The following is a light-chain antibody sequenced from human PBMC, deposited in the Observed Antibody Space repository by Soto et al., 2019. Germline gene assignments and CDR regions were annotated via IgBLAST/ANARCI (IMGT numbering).Light chain of an antibody. CDR1: SDDIGANNY. CDR3: TSYTSASTLV. Sequence: QSALTQPASVSGSPGQSITISCTGTSDDIGANNYVSWYQHHPGNAPKILIYEAANRPSGISHRFSGSKSGNTASLTISGLQAEGEADYFCTSYTSASTLVFGGGTKLTVL. J-gene: IGLJ2*01. CDR2: EAA. V-gene: IGLV2-14*01.